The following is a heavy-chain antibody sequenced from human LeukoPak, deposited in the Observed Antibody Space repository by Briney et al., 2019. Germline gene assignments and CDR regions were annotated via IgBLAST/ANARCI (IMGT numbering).Heavy chain of an antibody. CDR2: IYYSGST. V-gene: IGHV4-30-4*01. J-gene: IGHJ5*02. D-gene: IGHD3-22*01. Sequence: SETLSLTRTVSGGSISSGDYYWSWIRQPPGKGLEWIGYIYYSGSTYYNSSLKSRVTISVDTSKNQFSLKLSSVTAADTAVYYCARVYDSSGYGWLDPWGQGTLVTVSS. CDR1: GGSISSGDYY. CDR3: ARVYDSSGYGWLDP.